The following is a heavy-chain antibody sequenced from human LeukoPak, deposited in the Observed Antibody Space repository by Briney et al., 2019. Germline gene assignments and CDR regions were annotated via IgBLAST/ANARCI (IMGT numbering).Heavy chain of an antibody. CDR1: GGSISSSSYY. J-gene: IGHJ4*02. V-gene: IGHV4-39*01. D-gene: IGHD6-19*01. Sequence: PSETLSLTCTVSGGSISSSSYYWGWIRQPPWKGLEWIGSIYYSGSTYYNPSLKSRVTISVDTSKNQFSLKLSSVTAADTAVYYCARVGAVAAVDYWGQGTLVTVSS. CDR2: IYYSGST. CDR3: ARVGAVAAVDY.